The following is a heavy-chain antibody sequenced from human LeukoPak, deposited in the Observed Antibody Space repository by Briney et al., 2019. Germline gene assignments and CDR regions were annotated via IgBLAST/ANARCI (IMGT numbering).Heavy chain of an antibody. CDR2: ISSGSGYI. CDR1: GFSFSDYT. J-gene: IGHJ4*02. D-gene: IGHD6-13*01. V-gene: IGHV3-21*01. CDR3: ATISAAGRGGDFDF. Sequence: GSLRLSCAASGFSFSDYTTNWVRQAPGKGLEWVSSISSGSGYIYYADSVKGRFTISRDNAENSLYLQMNSLRAEDTAVYYCATISAAGRGGDFDFWGLGTLVTVSS.